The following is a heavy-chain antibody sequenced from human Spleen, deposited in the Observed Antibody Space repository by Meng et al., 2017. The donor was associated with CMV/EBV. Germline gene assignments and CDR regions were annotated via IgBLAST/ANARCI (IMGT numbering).Heavy chain of an antibody. CDR2: IYYTGIT. V-gene: IGHV4-61*01. D-gene: IGHD3-3*01. CDR3: ARGSYDFWSGYPMYYFDY. J-gene: IGHJ4*02. CDR1: GASVSSGSYY. Sequence: GSLRLSCTVSGASVSSGSYYWSWIRQPPGKGLEWIGYIYYTGITNYSPSLKSRVTMSLDTSKNQFSLKLSSVTAADTAVYYCARGSYDFWSGYPMYYFDYWGQGTLVTVSS.